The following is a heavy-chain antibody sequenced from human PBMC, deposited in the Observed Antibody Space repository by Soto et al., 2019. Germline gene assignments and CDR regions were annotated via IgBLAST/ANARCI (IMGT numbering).Heavy chain of an antibody. D-gene: IGHD3-3*01. V-gene: IGHV3-23*01. CDR2: ISGSGGST. CDR1: GFTFSSYA. Sequence: GGSLRLSCAASGFTFSSYAMSWVRQAPGKGLEWVSAISGSGGSTYYADSVKGRFTISRDNSKNTLYLQMNSLRAEDTAVYYCAKVDTIFGVVSPDNDYWGQGTLVTVSS. CDR3: AKVDTIFGVVSPDNDY. J-gene: IGHJ4*02.